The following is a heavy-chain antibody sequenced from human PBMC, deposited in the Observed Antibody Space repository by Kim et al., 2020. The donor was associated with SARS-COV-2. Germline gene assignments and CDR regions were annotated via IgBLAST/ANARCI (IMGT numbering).Heavy chain of an antibody. J-gene: IGHJ4*02. V-gene: IGHV1-3*01. D-gene: IGHD2-8*02. CDR3: ARVLVGNNYLLFAY. Sequence: YPPKFQDRGTIRRDTSARTAYMELSRLRSEDTAVYYCARVLVGNNYLLFAYWGQGTLVTVSS.